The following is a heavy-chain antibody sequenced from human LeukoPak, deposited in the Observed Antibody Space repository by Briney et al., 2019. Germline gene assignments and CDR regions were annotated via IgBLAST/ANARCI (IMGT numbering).Heavy chain of an antibody. CDR2: ISGSGGST. CDR3: AKDDEMATDY. CDR1: GFTFSSHA. J-gene: IGHJ4*02. D-gene: IGHD5-24*01. Sequence: GGSLRLSCAASGFTFSSHAMSWVRQAPGKGLEWVSAISGSGGSTYYADSVKGRFTISRDNSKNTLYPQMNSLRAEDTAVYYCAKDDEMATDYWGQGTLVTVSS. V-gene: IGHV3-23*01.